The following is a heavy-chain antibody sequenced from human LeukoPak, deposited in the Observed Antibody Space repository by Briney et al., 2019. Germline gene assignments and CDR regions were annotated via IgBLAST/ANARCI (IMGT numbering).Heavy chain of an antibody. CDR3: ARWGSGGPLDY. J-gene: IGHJ4*02. D-gene: IGHD4-23*01. CDR1: GFTFSSYG. V-gene: IGHV3-33*04. CDR2: IWSEGNNK. Sequence: GGSLRLSCAASGFTFSSYGMHWVRQAPGKGLEWVAVIWSEGNNKYYADSVKGRFTISRDNSKDTLYLQMNSLRDEDTAVYYCARWGSGGPLDYWGQGTLVTVSS.